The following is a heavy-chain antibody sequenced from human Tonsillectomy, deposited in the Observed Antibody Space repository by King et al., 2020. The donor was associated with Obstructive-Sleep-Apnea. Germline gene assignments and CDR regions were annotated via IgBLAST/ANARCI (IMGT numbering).Heavy chain of an antibody. Sequence: VQLVESGGGVVQPGRSLRLSCAASGFTFSSYGMHWVRQAPGKGLEWVAFIRYDGSNKYYADSVKGRFTISRDNSKKTLYLQMNSLRAEDTAVYYCAKDAPDYYDSSGYLSSFDLWGRGTLVTVSS. D-gene: IGHD3-22*01. CDR3: AKDAPDYYDSSGYLSSFDL. CDR1: GFTFSSYG. J-gene: IGHJ2*01. V-gene: IGHV3-30*02. CDR2: IRYDGSNK.